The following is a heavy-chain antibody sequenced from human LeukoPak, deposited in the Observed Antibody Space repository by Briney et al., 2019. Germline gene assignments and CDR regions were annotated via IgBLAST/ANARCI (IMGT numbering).Heavy chain of an antibody. Sequence: GGSLRLSCAASGFTFSSYSMNWVRQAPGKGLEWVSAISGSGGSTYYADSVKGRFTISRDNAKNTLYLQMNSLRAEDTAVYYCARGGLYYYDSSGYFSYWGQGTLVTVSS. CDR3: ARGGLYYYDSSGYFSY. V-gene: IGHV3-23*01. J-gene: IGHJ4*02. CDR2: ISGSGGST. CDR1: GFTFSSYS. D-gene: IGHD3-22*01.